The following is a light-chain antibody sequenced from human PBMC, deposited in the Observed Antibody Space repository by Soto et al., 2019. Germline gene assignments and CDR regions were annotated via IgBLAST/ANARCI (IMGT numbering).Light chain of an antibody. CDR3: QQYDNWPRT. J-gene: IGKJ1*01. Sequence: EIVMTQSPATLSVSPGERATLSCKASQSVSSNLAWYQQKPGQAPRLLIYGASTRAIGIPARFSGSRSGTEFTITISSLESEDFAVYYCQQYDNWPRTFGQGTKVEIK. CDR2: GAS. CDR1: QSVSSN. V-gene: IGKV3-15*01.